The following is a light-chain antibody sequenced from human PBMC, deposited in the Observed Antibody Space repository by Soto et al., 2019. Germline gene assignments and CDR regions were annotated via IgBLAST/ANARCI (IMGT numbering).Light chain of an antibody. CDR2: AAS. CDR3: PNYRSAPFT. V-gene: IGKV1-27*01. CDR1: QGISNY. Sequence: DIQMTQSPSSLSASVGDRVTVTCRASQGISNYLAWYQQKPGKVPKLLIYAASTLQSGVPSRFSGSGSATDFTLTISGLQFEDAATYYCPNYRSAPFTFGGGTKLEIE. J-gene: IGKJ4*01.